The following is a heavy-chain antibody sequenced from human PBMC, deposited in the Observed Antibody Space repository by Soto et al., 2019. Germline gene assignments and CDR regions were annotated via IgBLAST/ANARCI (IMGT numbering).Heavy chain of an antibody. CDR3: ARDANDERYFDWTQGWFDP. D-gene: IGHD3-9*01. CDR2: INPSGGNT. CDR1: GYTFTSYY. V-gene: IGHV1-46*01. Sequence: ASVKVSCKASGYTFTSYYMHWVRQAPGQGLEWMGIINPSGGNTKYSQKFQGRVTITRDTSASTAYMELSSLRSEDTAVYYCARDANDERYFDWTQGWFDPWGQGTLVTVSS. J-gene: IGHJ5*02.